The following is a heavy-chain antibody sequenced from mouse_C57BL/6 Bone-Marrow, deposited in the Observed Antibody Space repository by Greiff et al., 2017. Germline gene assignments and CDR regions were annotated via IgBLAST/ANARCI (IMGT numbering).Heavy chain of an antibody. CDR2: IDPANGNT. Sequence: VQLQQSVAELVRPGASVKLSCTASGFNIKNTYMHWVKQRPEQGLEWIGRIDPANGNTKYAPKFQGKATITADTSSNTAYLQLSSLTSEDTAICYGARRSYRSTLYWYFGVWGTGATVSVSS. CDR3: ARRSYRSTLYWYFGV. D-gene: IGHD5-1*01. J-gene: IGHJ1*03. V-gene: IGHV14-3*01. CDR1: GFNIKNTY.